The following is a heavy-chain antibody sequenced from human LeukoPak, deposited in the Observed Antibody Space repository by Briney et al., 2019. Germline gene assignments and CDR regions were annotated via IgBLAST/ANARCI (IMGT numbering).Heavy chain of an antibody. CDR3: ARDVEDYDYVWGSYYYYMDV. J-gene: IGHJ6*03. CDR1: GYTLTELS. Sequence: ASVKVSCKVSGYTLTELSMHWVRQAPGKGLEWMGGFDPEDGETIYAQKFQGRVTMTEDTSTDTAYMELSSLRSEDTAVYYCARDVEDYDYVWGSYYYYMDVWGKGTTVTISS. V-gene: IGHV1-24*01. CDR2: FDPEDGET. D-gene: IGHD3-16*01.